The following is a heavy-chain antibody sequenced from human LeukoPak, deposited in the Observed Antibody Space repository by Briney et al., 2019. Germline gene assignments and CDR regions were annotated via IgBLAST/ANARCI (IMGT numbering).Heavy chain of an antibody. J-gene: IGHJ5*02. D-gene: IGHD6-6*01. Sequence: PSETLSLTCTVSGGSISSYYWSWIRQPPGKGLEWIGYIYYSGSTNYNPSLKSRVTISVDTSKNQFSLKLSSVTAADTAVYYCARGLAARRHLSNVDPWGQGTLVTVSS. CDR2: IYYSGST. V-gene: IGHV4-59*01. CDR3: ARGLAARRHLSNVDP. CDR1: GGSISSYY.